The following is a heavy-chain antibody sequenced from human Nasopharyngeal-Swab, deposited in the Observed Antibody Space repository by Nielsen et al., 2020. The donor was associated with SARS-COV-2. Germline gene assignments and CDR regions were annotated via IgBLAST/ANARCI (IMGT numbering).Heavy chain of an antibody. V-gene: IGHV1-18*01. Sequence: WVRQAPGQGLEWMGWISAYNGSTNYAQKLQGRVTMTTDTSTSTAYMELRSLRSDDTAVYYCARMYYDILTGWYYYYGMDVWGQGTTVTVSS. CDR2: ISAYNGST. D-gene: IGHD3-9*01. CDR3: ARMYYDILTGWYYYYGMDV. J-gene: IGHJ6*02.